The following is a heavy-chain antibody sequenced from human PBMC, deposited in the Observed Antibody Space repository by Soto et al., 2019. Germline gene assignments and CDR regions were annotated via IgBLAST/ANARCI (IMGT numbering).Heavy chain of an antibody. D-gene: IGHD2-21*02. Sequence: QVQLVKSGAEVKKPGSSVKVSCKAYVGTFSSYAISWVRQAPGQGLEWMGGIIPIFGTANYAQKFQGRVTITADESTSTAYMELSSLRSEDTAVYYCATSYGGNSDAFDIWGQGTMVSVSS. CDR2: IIPIFGTA. J-gene: IGHJ3*02. CDR1: VGTFSSYA. CDR3: ATSYGGNSDAFDI. V-gene: IGHV1-69*12.